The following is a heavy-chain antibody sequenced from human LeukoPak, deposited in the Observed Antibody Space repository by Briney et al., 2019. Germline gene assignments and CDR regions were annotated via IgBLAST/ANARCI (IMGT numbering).Heavy chain of an antibody. CDR3: ERLREILNWFDP. V-gene: IGHV4-39*01. J-gene: IGHJ5*02. Sequence: PSETLSLTCTVSGGSISSSTHYWGWIRQPPGRGLVWIGSMSYSGSTYYNPSLESRVTISVDTSKNQFSLKLSSVTAADTAVYYCERLREILNWFDPWGQGSLVTVSS. CDR2: MSYSGST. D-gene: IGHD3-10*01. CDR1: GGSISSSTHY.